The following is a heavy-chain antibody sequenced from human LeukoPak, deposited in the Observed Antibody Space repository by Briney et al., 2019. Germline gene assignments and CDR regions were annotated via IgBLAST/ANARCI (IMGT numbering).Heavy chain of an antibody. D-gene: IGHD2-15*01. J-gene: IGHJ5*02. CDR1: GGSISSGAYY. CDR3: ARPRDCSGGTCYQFNWFDP. V-gene: IGHV4-31*03. CDR2: IFYSGNT. Sequence: SETLSLTYTVSGGSISSGAYYWSWIRQHPGKGLEWIGYIFYSGNTYYNPSLKSRVTISVDTSKNQFSLTLSSVTAADTAVYYCARPRDCSGGTCYQFNWFDPWGQGTLVTVSS.